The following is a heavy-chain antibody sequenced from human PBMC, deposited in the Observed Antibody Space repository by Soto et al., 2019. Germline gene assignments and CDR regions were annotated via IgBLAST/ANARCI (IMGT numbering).Heavy chain of an antibody. D-gene: IGHD1-26*01. V-gene: IGHV1-69*01. Sequence: QVQLVQSGAEVKKPGSSVKVSCKASGGTFSSYAISWVRQAPGQGLEWMGGIIPIFGTANYAQKFQGRVTITADESTSTAYMELSSLRSEDTAVYYCARDFGCMSGIGYYYYGMDVWGQGTTVTVSS. J-gene: IGHJ6*02. CDR2: IIPIFGTA. CDR3: ARDFGCMSGIGYYYYGMDV. CDR1: GGTFSSYA.